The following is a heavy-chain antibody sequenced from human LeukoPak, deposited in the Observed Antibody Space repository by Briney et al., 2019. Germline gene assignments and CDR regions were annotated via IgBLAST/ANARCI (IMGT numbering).Heavy chain of an antibody. CDR2: INAYNGNT. CDR3: AREVGATQFGY. Sequence: ASVKVSCKASGYTFTSYGISWVRQAPGQGLEWLGWINAYNGNTNYAQKLQGRVTMTTDTSTSTAYMELRSLKSDDTAVYYCAREVGATQFGYWGQGTLVTVSS. J-gene: IGHJ4*02. V-gene: IGHV1-18*01. D-gene: IGHD1-26*01. CDR1: GYTFTSYG.